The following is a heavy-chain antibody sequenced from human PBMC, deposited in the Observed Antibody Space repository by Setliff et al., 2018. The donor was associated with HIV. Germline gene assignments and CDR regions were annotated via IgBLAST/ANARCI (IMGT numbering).Heavy chain of an antibody. V-gene: IGHV4-39*07. Sequence: TSETLSLTCTVSGGSMNSSSYYWGWIRQPPGKGLEWLGSIYYSGKTYDNPSLKSRVTMSVDTPKNQFSLKVNSVTAADTAVYYCARGGMYGYKLSGLVFQHWGQGTLVTVSS. J-gene: IGHJ1*01. CDR1: GGSMNSSSYY. CDR3: ARGGMYGYKLSGLVFQH. CDR2: IYYSGKT. D-gene: IGHD5-12*01.